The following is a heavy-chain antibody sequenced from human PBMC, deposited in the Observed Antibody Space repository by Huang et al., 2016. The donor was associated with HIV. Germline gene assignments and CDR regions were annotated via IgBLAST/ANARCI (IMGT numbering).Heavy chain of an antibody. Sequence: QVELVQSGAEVKRPGASVRVSCKAAGYIFTKYGINWVRQAPGQGLEWMGGISAYNGKTNYAEKFQVRVTLTRDTSATTAYMELRDLTSADTAVYYCARDHWYPLQNWFDLWGQGTLVTVSS. J-gene: IGHJ5*01. CDR2: ISAYNGKT. CDR1: GYIFTKYG. V-gene: IGHV1-18*01. CDR3: ARDHWYPLQNWFDL. D-gene: IGHD1-1*01.